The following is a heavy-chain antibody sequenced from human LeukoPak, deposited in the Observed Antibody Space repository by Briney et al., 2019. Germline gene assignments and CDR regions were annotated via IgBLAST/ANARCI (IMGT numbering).Heavy chain of an antibody. CDR3: ARAYYYDRSGYFDDAFDI. V-gene: IGHV1-8*01. Sequence: ASVKVSCKASGYTFTSYDINWVRQATGQGLEWMGWMNPNSGNTGYAQKFQGRVTMTRNTSISTAYMELSSLRSEDTAVYYCARAYYYDRSGYFDDAFDIWGQGTMVTVSS. D-gene: IGHD3-22*01. CDR1: GYTFTSYD. CDR2: MNPNSGNT. J-gene: IGHJ3*02.